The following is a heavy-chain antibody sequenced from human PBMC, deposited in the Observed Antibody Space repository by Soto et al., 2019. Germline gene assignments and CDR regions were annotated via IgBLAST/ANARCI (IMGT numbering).Heavy chain of an antibody. D-gene: IGHD1-26*01. CDR2: INPSGGST. Sequence: ASVKVSNKASGYTFTSYYMHWVPQAPGQGLEWMGIINPSGGSTSYALKFQTRVTMTRDTSTSTVYMELSSLRSEDTAGYFCARTYRYYPTEYWLDPWAQGSLVIVTS. CDR1: GYTFTSYY. J-gene: IGHJ5*02. V-gene: IGHV1-46*01. CDR3: ARTYRYYPTEYWLDP.